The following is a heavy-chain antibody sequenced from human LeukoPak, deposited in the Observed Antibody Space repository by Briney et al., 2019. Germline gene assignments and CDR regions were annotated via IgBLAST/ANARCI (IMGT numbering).Heavy chain of an antibody. V-gene: IGHV4-4*07. Sequence: SETLSLTGTVSGGSISSYYWSWIRQPAGKGLEWIGRIYTSGSTNYNPSLKSRVTMSVDTSKNQFSLKLSSVTAADTAVYYCARVTSAGVVAPAASNYYYYYMDVWGKGTTVTVSS. CDR3: ARVTSAGVVAPAASNYYYYYMDV. CDR2: IYTSGST. CDR1: GGSISSYY. J-gene: IGHJ6*03. D-gene: IGHD2-2*01.